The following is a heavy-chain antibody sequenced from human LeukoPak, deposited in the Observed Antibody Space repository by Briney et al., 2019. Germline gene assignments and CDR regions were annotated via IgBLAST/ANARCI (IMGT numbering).Heavy chain of an antibody. CDR3: TTDPRLYYDSSGYYWWAFDY. CDR2: IKSKTDGGTT. J-gene: IGHJ4*02. CDR1: GFTFSNAW. D-gene: IGHD3-22*01. Sequence: PGGSLRLSCAASGFTFSNAWMSWVRQAPGKGLEWVGRIKSKTDGGTTDYAAPVKGRFTISRDDSKNTLYLQMNSLKTEDTAVYYCTTDPRLYYDSSGYYWWAFDYWGQGTLVTVSS. V-gene: IGHV3-15*01.